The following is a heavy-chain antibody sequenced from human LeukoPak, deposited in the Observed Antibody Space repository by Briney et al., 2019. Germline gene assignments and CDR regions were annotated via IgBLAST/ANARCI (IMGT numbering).Heavy chain of an antibody. V-gene: IGHV4-39*01. CDR2: IYYRGST. D-gene: IGHD6-19*01. CDR1: GGSISTSYY. CDR3: ARPSSSGWAGWFDP. J-gene: IGHJ5*02. Sequence: PSETLSLTCTVSGGSISTSYYWGWIRQPPGKGLEWIGSIYYRGSTYYNPSLKSRVTISVDTSKNQFSLRLTSVTAADTAVYYCARPSSSGWAGWFDPWGQGTLVTVSS.